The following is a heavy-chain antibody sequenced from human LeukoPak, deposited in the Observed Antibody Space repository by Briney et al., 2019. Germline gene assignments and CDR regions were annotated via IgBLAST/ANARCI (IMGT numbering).Heavy chain of an antibody. CDR3: ARLSSGWSEPQH. D-gene: IGHD6-19*01. Sequence: ASVKVSCKASGYTFTGYYMHWVRQAPGQGLEWMGWINPNSGGTNYAQKFQGRVTMTRDRSISTAYMELSRLRSDDTAVYYCARLSSGWSEPQHWGQGTLVTVSS. V-gene: IGHV1-2*02. CDR2: INPNSGGT. CDR1: GYTFTGYY. J-gene: IGHJ1*01.